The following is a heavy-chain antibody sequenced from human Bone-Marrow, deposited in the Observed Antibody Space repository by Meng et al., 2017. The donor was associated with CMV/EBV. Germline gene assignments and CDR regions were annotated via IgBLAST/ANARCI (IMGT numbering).Heavy chain of an antibody. J-gene: IGHJ6*02. CDR3: AREHADYDFWSGSYYYYGMDV. Sequence: GESLKISCAASGFTFSSYWMSWIRQAPGKGLEWVSYMSSSGSTIYYADSVKGRFTISRDNAKNSLYLQMNSLRAEDTAVYYCAREHADYDFWSGSYYYYGMDVWGQGTTVTVSS. CDR1: GFTFSSYW. V-gene: IGHV3-11*01. CDR2: MSSSGSTI. D-gene: IGHD3-3*01.